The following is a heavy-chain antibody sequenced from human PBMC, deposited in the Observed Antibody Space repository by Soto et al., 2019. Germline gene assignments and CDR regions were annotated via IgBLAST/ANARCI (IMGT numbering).Heavy chain of an antibody. J-gene: IGHJ4*02. CDR3: ARGVKMATPHRPYFDY. Sequence: GESLKISCQGSGYSFTSYWVTWVRQMPGRGLEWVARIDPSDSSTNYSPSFRGHVTISADRSISTAYLQWSSLQASDTAIYYCARGVKMATPHRPYFDYWGQGALVTVSS. CDR2: IDPSDSST. V-gene: IGHV5-10-1*01. D-gene: IGHD5-12*01. CDR1: GYSFTSYW.